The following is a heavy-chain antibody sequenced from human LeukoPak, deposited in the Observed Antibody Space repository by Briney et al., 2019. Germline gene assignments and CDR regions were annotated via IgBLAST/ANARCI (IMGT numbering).Heavy chain of an antibody. CDR2: INHSGST. V-gene: IGHV4-34*01. Sequence: PSETLPLTCAVYGGSFSGYYWSWIRQPPGKGLEWIGEINHSGSTNYNPPLKSRVTISVDTSKNQFSLKLSSVTAADTAVYYCARSRPTGSWHGAFVDYWGQGTLVTVSS. CDR3: ARSRPTGSWHGAFVDY. D-gene: IGHD6-13*01. CDR1: GGSFSGYY. J-gene: IGHJ4*02.